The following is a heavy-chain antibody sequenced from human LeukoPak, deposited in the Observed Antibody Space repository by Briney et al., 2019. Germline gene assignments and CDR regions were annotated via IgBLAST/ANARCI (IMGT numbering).Heavy chain of an antibody. D-gene: IGHD3-9*01. CDR2: IRYDGSNK. V-gene: IGHV3-30*02. Sequence: GGSLRLSCAASGFTFSSYGMHWVRQAPGKGLEWVAFIRYDGSNKYYADSVKGRFTISRDNSKNTLYLQMNSLRAEDTAVYYCATELRYFDWLHAFDIWGQGIMVTVSS. J-gene: IGHJ3*02. CDR1: GFTFSSYG. CDR3: ATELRYFDWLHAFDI.